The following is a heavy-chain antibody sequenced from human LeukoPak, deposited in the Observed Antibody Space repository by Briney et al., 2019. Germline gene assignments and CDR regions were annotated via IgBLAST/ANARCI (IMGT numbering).Heavy chain of an antibody. CDR2: INGDGSST. CDR3: ARAGGSRYYYAMDV. J-gene: IGHJ6*02. Sequence: QPGGSLRLSCAASGFTFSSYWMHWVRQAPGKGLVWVSRINGDGSSTSYADSVKGRFTISRDNAENSLYLQMNSLRAEDTAFYYCARAGGSRYYYAMDVWGQGTTVTVSS. D-gene: IGHD3-16*01. V-gene: IGHV3-74*01. CDR1: GFTFSSYW.